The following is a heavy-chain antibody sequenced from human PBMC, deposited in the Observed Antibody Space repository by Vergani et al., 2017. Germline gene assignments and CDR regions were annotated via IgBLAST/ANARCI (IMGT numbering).Heavy chain of an antibody. CDR2: INWNSDSI. CDR3: VKDIAASGNYWYFDL. J-gene: IGHJ2*01. D-gene: IGHD6-13*01. CDR1: GFTFDYYA. Sequence: EVQLVESGGGLVQPGRSLRLSCAASGFTFDYYAMHWVRQAPGKGLEWVSGINWNSDSIAYADSVKGRFTISRDNAKNSLYLQMNSLRAEDTAVYYCVKDIAASGNYWYFDLWGRGTLVTVSS. V-gene: IGHV3-9*01.